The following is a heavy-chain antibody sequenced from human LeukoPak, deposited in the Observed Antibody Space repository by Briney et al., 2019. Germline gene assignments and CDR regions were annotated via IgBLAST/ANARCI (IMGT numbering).Heavy chain of an antibody. CDR1: GGSISSYY. V-gene: IGHV4-59*01. CDR3: ARDSSGRAFDI. D-gene: IGHD6-19*01. J-gene: IGHJ3*02. Sequence: PSETLSLTCTVSGGSISSYYWSWIRQPPGKGLEWMGYIYYSGSTNYNPSLKSRVTISVDTSKNQFSLKLSSVTAADTAVYYCARDSSGRAFDIWGQGTMVTVSS. CDR2: IYYSGST.